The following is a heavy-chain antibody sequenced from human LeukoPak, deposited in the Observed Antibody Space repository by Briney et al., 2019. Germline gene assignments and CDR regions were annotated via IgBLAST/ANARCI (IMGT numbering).Heavy chain of an antibody. V-gene: IGHV3-11*04. J-gene: IGHJ4*02. CDR1: GFTFSDYY. CDR3: ARDSDYVWGRYRFDY. D-gene: IGHD3-16*02. CDR2: ISSSGSTI. Sequence: GGSLRLSCAASGFTFSDYYMSWIRQAPGKGLEWVSYISSSGSTIYYADSVKGRFTISRDNAKNSLYLQMNSLRAEDTAVYYCARDSDYVWGRYRFDYWGQGTLVTVSS.